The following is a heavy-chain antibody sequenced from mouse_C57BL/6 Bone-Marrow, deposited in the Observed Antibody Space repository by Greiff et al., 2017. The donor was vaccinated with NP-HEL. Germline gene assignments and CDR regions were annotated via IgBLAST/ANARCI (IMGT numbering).Heavy chain of an antibody. CDR2: IDPSDSYT. CDR3: ARGWGYYGSRKGIAY. CDR1: GYTFTSYW. V-gene: IGHV1-59*01. Sequence: QVQLKQPGAELVRPGTSVKLSCKASGYTFTSYWMHWVKQRPGQGLEWIGVIDPSDSYTNYNQKLKGKATLTVDTSSSTAYMQLSSLTSEDSAVYYCARGWGYYGSRKGIAYWGQGTLVTVSA. D-gene: IGHD1-1*01. J-gene: IGHJ3*01.